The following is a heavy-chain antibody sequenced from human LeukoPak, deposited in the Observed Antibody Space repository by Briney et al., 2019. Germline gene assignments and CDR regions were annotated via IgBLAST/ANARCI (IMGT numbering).Heavy chain of an antibody. CDR1: GYTFTSYY. Sequence: ASVNVSCKASGYTFTSYYMHWVRQAPGQGLEWMGIINPSGGSTSYAQKFQGRVTMTRDTSTSTVYMELSSLRSEDTAVYYCARDLVIAAAGTSSDDYWGQGTLVTVSS. CDR2: INPSGGST. V-gene: IGHV1-46*01. CDR3: ARDLVIAAAGTSSDDY. D-gene: IGHD6-13*01. J-gene: IGHJ4*02.